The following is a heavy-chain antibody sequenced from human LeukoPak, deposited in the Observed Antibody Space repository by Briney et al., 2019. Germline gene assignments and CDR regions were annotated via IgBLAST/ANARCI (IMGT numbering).Heavy chain of an antibody. Sequence: GGSLRLSCAASGFTFSSYVMSWVRQAPGEVLGWVSAISGSGGSTYYADSVEGRFTIPRDNSKNTLYLQMNSLRAEDTAVYYCAKEGYYYYYGMDVWGQGTTVTVSS. CDR3: AKEGYYYYYGMDV. V-gene: IGHV3-23*01. CDR1: GFTFSSYV. CDR2: ISGSGGST. J-gene: IGHJ6*02.